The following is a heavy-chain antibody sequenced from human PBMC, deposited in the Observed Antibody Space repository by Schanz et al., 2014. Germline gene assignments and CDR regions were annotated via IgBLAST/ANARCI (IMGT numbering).Heavy chain of an antibody. CDR2: IKPDGSEK. CDR3: AREVGVSFGQHY. V-gene: IGHV3-7*01. J-gene: IGHJ4*02. D-gene: IGHD3-10*01. Sequence: EVQLVESGGGLVQPGGSLRLSCAASGFTFSAYWMTWVRQAPGKGLDWVGIIKPDGSEKFYVDSVKGRFTISRDNAKNLMYLHLNSIRDEDAAVYCCAREVGVSFGQHYWGQGALVTVSS. CDR1: GFTFSAYW.